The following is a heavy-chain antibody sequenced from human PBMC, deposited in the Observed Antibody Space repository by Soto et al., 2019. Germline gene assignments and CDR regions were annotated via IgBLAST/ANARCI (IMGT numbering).Heavy chain of an antibody. CDR1: GYTFSNFS. CDR2: LNTYNGNT. Sequence: QVQLVQSGAEVKKPGASLRVSCKASGYTFSNFSICWVRHAPGQGLEWMGWLNTYNGNTNFAVKFQGRVTMTTDTSTSTAYMDLRSLTSDDTAVYYCARGPDPTYFDFWGQGTLVTVSS. V-gene: IGHV1-18*01. CDR3: ARGPDPTYFDF. J-gene: IGHJ4*02.